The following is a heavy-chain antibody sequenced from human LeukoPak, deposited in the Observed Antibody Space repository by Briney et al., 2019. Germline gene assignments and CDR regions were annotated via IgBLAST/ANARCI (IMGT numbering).Heavy chain of an antibody. CDR1: GFTFDVYG. CDR3: ARDRGYCSSTSCYGGLVY. Sequence: GGSLRLSCAASGFTFDVYGMSWVRQAPGKGLEWVSGINWNGGSTGYADSVKGRFTISRDNAKNSLYLQMNSLRAEDTALYYCARDRGYCSSTSCYGGLVYWGQGTLVTVSS. CDR2: INWNGGST. V-gene: IGHV3-20*04. D-gene: IGHD2-2*01. J-gene: IGHJ4*02.